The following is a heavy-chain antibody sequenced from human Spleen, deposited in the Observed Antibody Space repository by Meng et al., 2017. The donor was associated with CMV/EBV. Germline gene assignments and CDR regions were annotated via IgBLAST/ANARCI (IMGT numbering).Heavy chain of an antibody. V-gene: IGHV4-34*01. D-gene: IGHD2-2*01. CDR3: ARVSGVVVPAFPRFDP. Sequence: GGSFSAYYWSWIRQPPGKGLEWIGEINHSGSTNYTPSLTSRVTISVDTSKNQFSLKLSSVTAADTAVYYCARVSGVVVPAFPRFDPWGQGTLVTVSS. CDR1: GGSFSAYY. CDR2: INHSGST. J-gene: IGHJ5*02.